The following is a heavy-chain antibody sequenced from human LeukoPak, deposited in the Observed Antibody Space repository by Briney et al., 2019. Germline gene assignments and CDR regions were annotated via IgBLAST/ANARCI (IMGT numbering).Heavy chain of an antibody. J-gene: IGHJ4*02. CDR2: ISSSSTTI. Sequence: GGSLRLSCAASGFTFSNYDMNWVRQPPGKGLEWVSYISSSSTTIYYADSVKGRYTISRDNAKNSLYLQMSSLRGEDTAVYYCARGSGRITIFGVPYWGQGTLVAVSS. D-gene: IGHD3-3*01. CDR3: ARGSGRITIFGVPY. V-gene: IGHV3-48*01. CDR1: GFTFSNYD.